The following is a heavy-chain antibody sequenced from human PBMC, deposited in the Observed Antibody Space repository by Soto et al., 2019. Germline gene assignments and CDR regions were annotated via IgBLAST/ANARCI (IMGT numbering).Heavy chain of an antibody. CDR3: TRETMTIRLYIDY. CDR2: ISYDGSNE. J-gene: IGHJ4*02. CDR1: GFTFSSYA. Sequence: GGSLRLSCAASGFTFSSYAMHWVRQAPGKGLEWVAVISYDGSNEYYADSVKGRFTISRDNSKNTLYLQVNSLRAEDTAMYYCTRETMTIRLYIDYWGPGALVTVSS. V-gene: IGHV3-30-3*01. D-gene: IGHD3-9*01.